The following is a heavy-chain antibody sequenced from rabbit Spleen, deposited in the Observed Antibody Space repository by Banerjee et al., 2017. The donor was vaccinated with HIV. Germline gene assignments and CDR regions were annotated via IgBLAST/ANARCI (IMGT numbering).Heavy chain of an antibody. CDR3: ARAIGYDDYSEKGYFNL. CDR2: IYAAKGST. D-gene: IGHD2-1*01. Sequence: QLTETGGGLVQPGGSLTLSCKASGIDFTNYYITWVRQAPGKGLEWIGIIYAAKGSTDYASWVSGRFTISSDNAQSTVDLKMTSLTAADTATYFCARAIGYDDYSEKGYFNLWGQGTLVTVS. V-gene: IGHV1S7*01. CDR1: GIDFTNYY. J-gene: IGHJ4*01.